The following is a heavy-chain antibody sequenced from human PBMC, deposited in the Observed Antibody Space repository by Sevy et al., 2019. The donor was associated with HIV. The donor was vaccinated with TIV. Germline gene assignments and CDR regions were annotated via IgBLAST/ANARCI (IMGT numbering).Heavy chain of an antibody. CDR3: ARKYXXSGXFDX. CDR2: ISXSXGSGDKT. V-gene: IGHV3-23*01. J-gene: IGHJ4*02. CDR1: GXXFSSYA. Sequence: GGSLRLSCAASGXXFSSYAMXWVRQAPGKGLEWXSGISXSXGSGDKTNYADSVKGRFTISRDDSKNSLYLQLNSLRAEDTAIYXCARKYXXSGXFDXXGQGTLVTVSS. D-gene: IGHD3-22*01.